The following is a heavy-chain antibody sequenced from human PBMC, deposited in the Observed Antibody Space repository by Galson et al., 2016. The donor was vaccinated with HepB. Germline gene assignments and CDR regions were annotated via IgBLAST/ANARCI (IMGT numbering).Heavy chain of an antibody. CDR2: NSGSGGST. D-gene: IGHD3-10*01. Sequence: SLRLSCATSGFTFRNCAMSWVRQAPGKGLEWVSANSGSGGSTYYADSMKGRFTISRDNSNNTVNLQMNSRRADDTAVYYCARRPSVKRVFGCFDLWGQGTLVTVSS. CDR1: GFTFRNCA. V-gene: IGHV3-23*01. CDR3: ARRPSVKRVFGCFDL. J-gene: IGHJ5*02.